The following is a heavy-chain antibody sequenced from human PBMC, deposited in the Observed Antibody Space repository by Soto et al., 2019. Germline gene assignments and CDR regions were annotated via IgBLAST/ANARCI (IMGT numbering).Heavy chain of an antibody. Sequence: QVQLVQSGAEVKKHGSSVKVSCKASGDTFSSYGTNWVRQAPGQGLEWMGGIKPIFGSANYAQKFQGRVTNREDENTSTAYLELTSLRSEDTAVYYCAREGVHCSSTSCVEYWGQGTLNTFSS. V-gene: IGHV1-69*01. CDR1: GDTFSSYG. J-gene: IGHJ4*02. D-gene: IGHD2-2*01. CDR2: IKPIFGSA. CDR3: AREGVHCSSTSCVEY.